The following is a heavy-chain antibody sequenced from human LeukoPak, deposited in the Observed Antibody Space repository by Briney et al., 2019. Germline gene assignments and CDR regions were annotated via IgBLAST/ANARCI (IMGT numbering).Heavy chain of an antibody. J-gene: IGHJ4*02. CDR2: ISAYNGNT. D-gene: IGHD1-26*01. V-gene: IGHV1-18*01. CDR3: ARARWDRARYFDY. Sequence: ASVKVSCRASGYTFTSYGISWVRQAPGQGLEWMGWISAYNGNTNYAQKFQGRVTMTRDTSISTAYMELSRLRSDDTAVYYCARARWDRARYFDYWGQGTLVTVSS. CDR1: GYTFTSYG.